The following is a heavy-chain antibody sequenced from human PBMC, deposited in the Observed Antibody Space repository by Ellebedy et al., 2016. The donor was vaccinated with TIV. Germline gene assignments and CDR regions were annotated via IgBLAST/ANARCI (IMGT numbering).Heavy chain of an antibody. J-gene: IGHJ5*02. CDR1: GFTFSSYG. D-gene: IGHD6-13*01. CDR3: AKCGLNSSSWYVSWFDP. V-gene: IGHV3-33*08. CDR2: IWYDGSNK. Sequence: GESLKISXAASGFTFSSYGMHWVRQAPGKGLEWVAVIWYDGSNKYYADSVKGRFTISRDNSKNTLYLQMNSLRAEDTAVYYCAKCGLNSSSWYVSWFDPWGQGTLVTVSS.